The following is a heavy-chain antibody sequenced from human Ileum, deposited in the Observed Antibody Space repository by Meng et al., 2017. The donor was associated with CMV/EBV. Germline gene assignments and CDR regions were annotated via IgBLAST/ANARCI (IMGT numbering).Heavy chain of an antibody. V-gene: IGHV4-4*07. D-gene: IGHD3-22*01. CDR2: ISPSGNI. J-gene: IGHJ4*02. CDR1: GDSISNYF. CDR3: ARGESRGYYYFDY. Sequence: QESGPCLVRPSDSLSLTCTVSGDSISNYFWSWLRRPAGKKMEWIGRISPSGNINYIPSLKGRVTMSLDTSNNQIFLNLTSVTAADTALYYCARGESRGYYYFDYWGQGILVTVSS.